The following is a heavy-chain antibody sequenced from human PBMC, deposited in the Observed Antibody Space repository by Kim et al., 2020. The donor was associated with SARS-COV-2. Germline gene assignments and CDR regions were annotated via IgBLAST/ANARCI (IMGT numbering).Heavy chain of an antibody. CDR3: ARGSSSWYWHPGYYYYGMDV. CDR2: IGTAGDT. D-gene: IGHD6-13*01. J-gene: IGHJ6*02. V-gene: IGHV3-13*01. Sequence: GGSLRLSCAASGFTFSSYDMHWVRQATGKGLEWVSAIGTAGDTYYPGSVKGRFTISRENAKNSLYLQMNSLRAGDTAVYYCARGSSSWYWHPGYYYYGMDVWGQGTTVTVSS. CDR1: GFTFSSYD.